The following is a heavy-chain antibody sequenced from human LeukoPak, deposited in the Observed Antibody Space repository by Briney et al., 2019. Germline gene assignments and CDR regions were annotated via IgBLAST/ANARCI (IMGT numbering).Heavy chain of an antibody. CDR3: ARFRGSYNAFDI. Sequence: GGSLRLSCAASGFTFSSYWMLWVRQAPGKGLVWVSRINGDGTGTTYADSVKGRFTISRDNARNTLDLQMNSLRAEDTAMYYCARFRGSYNAFDIWGQGTMVTVSS. D-gene: IGHD3-16*01. CDR2: INGDGTGT. V-gene: IGHV3-74*01. J-gene: IGHJ3*02. CDR1: GFTFSSYW.